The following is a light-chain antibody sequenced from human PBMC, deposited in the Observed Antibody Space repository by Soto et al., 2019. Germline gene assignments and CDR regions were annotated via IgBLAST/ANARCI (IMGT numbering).Light chain of an antibody. CDR2: DNN. J-gene: IGLJ3*02. Sequence: QSVLTQPPSVSAAPGQKVTISCSGSSSNIGHNYVSWYQQLPGTAPKLLIYDNNERPSGIPDRFSGSKSGTSATLGITGLQTGDEADYYCETWDSSLSAGVFGGGTQLTVL. CDR1: SSNIGHNY. CDR3: ETWDSSLSAGV. V-gene: IGLV1-51*01.